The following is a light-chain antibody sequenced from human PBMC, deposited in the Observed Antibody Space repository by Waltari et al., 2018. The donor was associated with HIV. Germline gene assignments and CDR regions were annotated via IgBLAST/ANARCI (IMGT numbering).Light chain of an antibody. CDR2: DVS. J-gene: IGLJ2*01. CDR1: SSDVGGYNY. V-gene: IGLV2-11*01. Sequence: QSALTQPRPVSGSPGQSVTISCTGPSSDVGGYNYVSWYQQHPGKAPKLMIYDVSKRPSGVPDRFSGSKSGNTASLTISGLQAEDEADYYCCSYAGSYTGVFGGGTKLTVL. CDR3: CSYAGSYTGV.